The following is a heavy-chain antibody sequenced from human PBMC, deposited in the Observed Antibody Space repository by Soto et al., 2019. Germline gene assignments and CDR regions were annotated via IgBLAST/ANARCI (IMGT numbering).Heavy chain of an antibody. V-gene: IGHV4-59*01. Sequence: QVQLQESGPGLVKPSETLSLTCTVSGGSISSYYWSWIRQPPGKGLEWIGYIYYSGSTNYNPSLKRRVTISVDTSKNQFSLKLSSVTAADTAVYYCARVRLGGAYGSGNYGMDVWGQGTTVTVSS. CDR1: GGSISSYY. D-gene: IGHD3-10*01. CDR3: ARVRLGGAYGSGNYGMDV. J-gene: IGHJ6*02. CDR2: IYYSGST.